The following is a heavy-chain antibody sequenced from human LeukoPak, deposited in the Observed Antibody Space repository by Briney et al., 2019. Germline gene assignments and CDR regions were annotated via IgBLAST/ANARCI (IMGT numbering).Heavy chain of an antibody. V-gene: IGHV1-69*13. D-gene: IGHD3-22*01. CDR3: ARPYDSSGYTYGMDV. CDR1: GGTFSSYA. CDR2: IIPIFGTA. J-gene: IGHJ6*02. Sequence: SVKVSCKASGGTFSSYAISWARQAPGQGLEWMGGIIPIFGTANYAQKFQGRVTITADESTSTAYMELSSLRSEDTAVYYCARPYDSSGYTYGMDVWGQGTTVTVSS.